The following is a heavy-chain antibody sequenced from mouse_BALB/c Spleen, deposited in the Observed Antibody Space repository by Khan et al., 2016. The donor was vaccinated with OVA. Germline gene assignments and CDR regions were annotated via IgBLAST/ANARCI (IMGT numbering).Heavy chain of an antibody. D-gene: IGHD2-10*01. Sequence: QVQLKESGPGLAAPSQSLSITCTISGFSLTNYGVHWVRQPPGKGLEWLVVIWSDGTTNYNSALNSRLTITKDNSQSQVFLKMNSLQTDVTAIYFCARQPYYHYNIMDYWGQGTSGTVSS. J-gene: IGHJ4*01. CDR2: IWSDGTT. V-gene: IGHV2-6-1*01. CDR3: ARQPYYHYNIMDY. CDR1: GFSLTNYG.